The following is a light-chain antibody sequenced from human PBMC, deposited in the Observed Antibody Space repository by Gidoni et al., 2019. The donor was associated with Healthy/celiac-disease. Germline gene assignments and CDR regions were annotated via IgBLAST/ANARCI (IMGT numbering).Light chain of an antibody. J-gene: IGLJ3*02. Sequence: SYVLTQPPSVSVAPGKTARITCGGNNIGSKSVHWYQQKPGQAPVLVIYYDSDRPSGIPERFSGSNSGNTATLTISRVEAGDEADYYCQVWDSSSAVFGGGTKLXV. V-gene: IGLV3-21*04. CDR1: NIGSKS. CDR3: QVWDSSSAV. CDR2: YDS.